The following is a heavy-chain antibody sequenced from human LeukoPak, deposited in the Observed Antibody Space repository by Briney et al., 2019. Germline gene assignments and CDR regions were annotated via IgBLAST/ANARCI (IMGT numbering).Heavy chain of an antibody. V-gene: IGHV4-39*07. CDR1: GGSISRSSYY. CDR3: ARVLSGWYFLDY. J-gene: IGHJ4*02. Sequence: PSETLSLTCTVSGGSISRSSYYWGWIRQPPGKGLEWIGNIYYSGSTYYNPSLKSRVTISVDTSKNQFSLKLSSVTAADTAVYYCARVLSGWYFLDYWGQGTLVTVSS. CDR2: IYYSGST. D-gene: IGHD6-19*01.